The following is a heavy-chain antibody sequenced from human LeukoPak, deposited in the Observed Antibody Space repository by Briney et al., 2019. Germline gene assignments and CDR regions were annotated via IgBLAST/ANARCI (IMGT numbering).Heavy chain of an antibody. CDR3: ARDGYYYDI. CDR2: ISSSSRI. Sequence: GGSLRLSCAASGFSFSSYSMNWVRQAPGKGLEWVSHISSSSRIHYADFVKGQFTISRDNAKNSLFLQMNSLRAEDTAAYYCARDGYYYDIWGQGTMVTVSS. D-gene: IGHD3-10*01. V-gene: IGHV3-48*01. CDR1: GFSFSSYS. J-gene: IGHJ3*02.